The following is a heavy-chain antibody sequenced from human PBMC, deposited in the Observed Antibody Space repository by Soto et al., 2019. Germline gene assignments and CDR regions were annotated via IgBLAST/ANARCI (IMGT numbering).Heavy chain of an antibody. CDR1: GYTFTSYA. CDR2: IIAINGTA. CDR3: ANGLTSGSYSSIFDY. D-gene: IGHD1-26*01. Sequence: GASVKVSCKAPGYTFTSYAMHWVRQAPGQRLEWMGGIIAINGTANYSQKFQGRVTITADESTSTAYLELSSLRSEDTAVYYCANGLTSGSYSSIFDYWGQGTLVTVSS. V-gene: IGHV1-3*01. J-gene: IGHJ4*02.